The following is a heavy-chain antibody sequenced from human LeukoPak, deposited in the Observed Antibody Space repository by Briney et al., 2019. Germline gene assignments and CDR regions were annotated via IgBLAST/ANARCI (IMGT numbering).Heavy chain of an antibody. CDR1: GFTFSNHW. V-gene: IGHV3-74*01. J-gene: IGHJ5*02. CDR2: ISSDESIT. CDR3: AKDLLEYQLLSGWFDP. D-gene: IGHD2-2*01. Sequence: QAGGSLRLSCAASGFTFSNHWMHWVRQAPGKGLVWVSRISSDESITSYADSVKGRFTISRDNAKNTLFLQMNGLRAEDTAVYYCAKDLLEYQLLSGWFDPWGQGTLVTVSS.